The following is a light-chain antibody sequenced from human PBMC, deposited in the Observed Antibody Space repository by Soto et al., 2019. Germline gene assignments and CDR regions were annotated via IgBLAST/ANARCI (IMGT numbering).Light chain of an antibody. CDR3: QQYGSSPPYT. CDR2: GAS. Sequence: EIVLTQSPGTLSLSPGERATLSCRASQSVSNNYLAWYQQKPGQAPRLLISGASNRATGIPDRFSGSGSGTDFTLTINRLEPEDSAVYYCQQYGSSPPYTFGQGTKVEI. V-gene: IGKV3-20*01. CDR1: QSVSNNY. J-gene: IGKJ2*01.